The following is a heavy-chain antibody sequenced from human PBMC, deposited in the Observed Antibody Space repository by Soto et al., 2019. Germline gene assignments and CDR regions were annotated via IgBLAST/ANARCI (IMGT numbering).Heavy chain of an antibody. J-gene: IGHJ5*02. CDR1: GFTFSSYS. D-gene: IGHD6-13*01. CDR2: ISSSSSYI. Sequence: PGGSLRLSCAASGFTFSSYSMNWVRQAPGKGLEWVSSISSSSSYIYYADSVKGRFTISRDNAKNSLYLQMNSLRAEDTAVYYCAREGSWDYNWFDPWGQGTLVTVSS. V-gene: IGHV3-21*01. CDR3: AREGSWDYNWFDP.